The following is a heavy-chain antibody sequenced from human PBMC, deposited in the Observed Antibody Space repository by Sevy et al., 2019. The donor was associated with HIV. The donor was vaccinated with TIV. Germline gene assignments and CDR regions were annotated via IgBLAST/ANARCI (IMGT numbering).Heavy chain of an antibody. CDR1: GFTFSSYD. V-gene: IGHV3-13*01. J-gene: IGHJ3*01. D-gene: IGHD3-16*01. CDR2: IGTAGDT. CDR3: ARGPIQLGAFDV. Sequence: GGSLRLSCAASGFTFSSYDMHWVRQATGKGLEWVSAIGTAGDTYYPGSVKGRFTISRENAKNSLYLQMNSLRAGDTAVYYCARGPIQLGAFDVWGQGTKVTVSS.